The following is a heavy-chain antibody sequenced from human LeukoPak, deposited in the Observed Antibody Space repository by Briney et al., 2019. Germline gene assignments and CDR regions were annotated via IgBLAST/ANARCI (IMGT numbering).Heavy chain of an antibody. CDR1: GFTFSSYG. V-gene: IGHV3-30*02. Sequence: GGSLRLSCAASGFTFSSYGMHWVRQAPGKGLEWVAFIRYDGSNKNYADSVKGRFTISRDNSKNTLYLQMNSLRAEDTAVYYCAKDIPDIVVVPAAMGADHWGQGTLVTVSS. CDR2: IRYDGSNK. CDR3: AKDIPDIVVVPAAMGADH. D-gene: IGHD2-2*01. J-gene: IGHJ4*02.